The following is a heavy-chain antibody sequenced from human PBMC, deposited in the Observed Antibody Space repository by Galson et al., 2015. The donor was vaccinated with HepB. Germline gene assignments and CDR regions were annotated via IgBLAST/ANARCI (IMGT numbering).Heavy chain of an antibody. J-gene: IGHJ6*02. V-gene: IGHV1-18*04. CDR3: ARDDIELRLGELSLGFYYYGMDV. CDR1: GYTFTSYG. CDR2: ISAYNGNT. Sequence: SVKVSCKASGYTFTSYGISWVRQAPGQGLEWMGWISAYNGNTNYAQKLQGRVTMTTDTSTSTAYMELRSLRSDDTAVYYCARDDIELRLGELSLGFYYYGMDVWGQGTTVTVSS. D-gene: IGHD3-16*02.